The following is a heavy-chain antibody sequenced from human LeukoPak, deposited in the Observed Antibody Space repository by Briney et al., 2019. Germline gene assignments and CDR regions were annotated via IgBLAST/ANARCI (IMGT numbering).Heavy chain of an antibody. CDR1: GGSISSSSYY. CDR3: ARDQGDFWSGYSHKYCYGMDV. Sequence: NPSETLSLTCTVSGGSISSSSYYWGWIRQPPGKGLEWIGEINHSGSTNYNPSLKSRVTISVDTSKNQFSLKLSSVTAADTAVYYCARDQGDFWSGYSHKYCYGMDVWGQGTTVTVSS. CDR2: INHSGST. J-gene: IGHJ6*02. V-gene: IGHV4-39*07. D-gene: IGHD3-3*01.